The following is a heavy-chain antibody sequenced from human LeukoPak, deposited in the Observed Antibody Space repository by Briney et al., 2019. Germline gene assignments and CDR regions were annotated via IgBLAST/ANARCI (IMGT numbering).Heavy chain of an antibody. CDR3: ANSIAAAGTRYYYYYGMDV. D-gene: IGHD6-13*01. J-gene: IGHJ6*02. CDR1: GFTFSSYA. CDR2: ISGSGGST. Sequence: PGGSLRLSCAASGFTFSSYAMSWVRQAPGKGLEWVSAISGSGGSTYYADSVKGRFTISRDNSKNTLYLQMNSLRAEDTAVYYCANSIAAAGTRYYYYYGMDVWGQGTTVTVSS. V-gene: IGHV3-23*01.